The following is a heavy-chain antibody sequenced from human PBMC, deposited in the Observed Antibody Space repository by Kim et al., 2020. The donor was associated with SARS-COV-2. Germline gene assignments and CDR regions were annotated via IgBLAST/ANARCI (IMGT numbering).Heavy chain of an antibody. Sequence: SVKVSCKASGGTFSSYAISWVRQAPGQGLEWMGRIIPILGIANYAQKFQGRVTITADKSTSTAYMELSSLRSEDTAVYYCVRWGFGELFQYGMDVWGQGTTVTVSS. CDR2: IIPILGIA. J-gene: IGHJ6*02. CDR1: GGTFSSYA. V-gene: IGHV1-69*04. CDR3: VRWGFGELFQYGMDV. D-gene: IGHD3-10*01.